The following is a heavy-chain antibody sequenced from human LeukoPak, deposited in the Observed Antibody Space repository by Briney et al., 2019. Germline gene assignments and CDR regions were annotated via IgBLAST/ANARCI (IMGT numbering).Heavy chain of an antibody. J-gene: IGHJ4*02. V-gene: IGHV4-34*01. CDR3: ARAHYFGSGSYFDY. CDR2: INHGGST. Sequence: SETLSLTCAVYGENFSIYFYSWIRQPPGKGLEWIGEINHGGSTSYNPSLKSRVSISVDTSKNRFSLNLNSVTAADTAVYFCARAHYFGSGSYFDYWGQGTLVAVSS. D-gene: IGHD3-10*01. CDR1: GENFSIYF.